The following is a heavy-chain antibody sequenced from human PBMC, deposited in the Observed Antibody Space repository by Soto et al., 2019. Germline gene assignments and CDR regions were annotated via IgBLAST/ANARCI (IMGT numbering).Heavy chain of an antibody. V-gene: IGHV4-30-4*01. Sequence: PSETLSLTCAVSGGSISSGDYYWSWIRQPPGKGLEWIGYIHYSGSTYYNPSLKSRVTISVDTPKNQFSLKLSSVTAADTAVYYCARGGLTYYYDSSGSSDYWGQGTQVTVSS. CDR3: ARGGLTYYYDSSGSSDY. CDR1: GGSISSGDYY. D-gene: IGHD3-22*01. J-gene: IGHJ4*02. CDR2: IHYSGST.